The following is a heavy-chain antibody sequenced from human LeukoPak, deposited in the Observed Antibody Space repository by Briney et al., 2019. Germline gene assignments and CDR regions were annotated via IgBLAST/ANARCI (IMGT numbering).Heavy chain of an antibody. J-gene: IGHJ4*02. D-gene: IGHD3-3*01. V-gene: IGHV1-2*02. CDR2: MHPNSGDT. CDR3: AREGDFWN. Sequence: ASVKVSCKASGYTFTDYYIHWVRQAPAQGLEWMGWMHPNSGDTHYAQTFQGRVTLTRDTSISTAYMELSRLRSDDTAVYYCAREGDFWNWGQGTLVTVSS. CDR1: GYTFTDYY.